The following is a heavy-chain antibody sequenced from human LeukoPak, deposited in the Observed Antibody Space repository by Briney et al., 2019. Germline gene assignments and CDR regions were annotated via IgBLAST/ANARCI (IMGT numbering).Heavy chain of an antibody. D-gene: IGHD1-26*01. V-gene: IGHV1-58*02. CDR1: GFTFTSSA. Sequence: ASVNVSCKSSGFTFTSSAMQWVRQARGQRLGWIGWIVVGSGNTNYAQKFQERVTITRDMSTSTAYMELSSLRSEDTAVYYCAADMWGATPPNFDYWGQGTLVTVSS. CDR2: IVVGSGNT. CDR3: AADMWGATPPNFDY. J-gene: IGHJ4*02.